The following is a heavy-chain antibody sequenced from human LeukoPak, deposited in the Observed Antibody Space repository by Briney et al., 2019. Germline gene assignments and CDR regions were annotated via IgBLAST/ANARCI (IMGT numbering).Heavy chain of an antibody. Sequence: SVKVSCKASGYTFTSYYMHWVPQSPRQGLEWMGIINPSGCSTSIAHKFHARVTMTREMSTSTGYMELRSLRSEDTAVYYCARRYYYMDVWGKGTTVTVSS. CDR3: ARRYYYMDV. CDR1: GYTFTSYY. CDR2: INPSGCST. V-gene: IGHV1-46*01. J-gene: IGHJ6*03.